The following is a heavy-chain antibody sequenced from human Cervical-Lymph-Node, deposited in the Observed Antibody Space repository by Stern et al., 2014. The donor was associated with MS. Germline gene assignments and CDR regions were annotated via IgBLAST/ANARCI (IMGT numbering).Heavy chain of an antibody. D-gene: IGHD2-8*01. Sequence: EMQLVESGAEVKKPGESLKISCKGSGYSFATYWIGWVRQMPGKGLEWMAIIYPGDSEIRYRPSFQGQVTISLDKSISTTYLQWSSLKASDTAMYYCARPVGNGYFDFWGQGTLVTVSS. CDR1: GYSFATYW. CDR2: IYPGDSEI. J-gene: IGHJ4*02. V-gene: IGHV5-51*03. CDR3: ARPVGNGYFDF.